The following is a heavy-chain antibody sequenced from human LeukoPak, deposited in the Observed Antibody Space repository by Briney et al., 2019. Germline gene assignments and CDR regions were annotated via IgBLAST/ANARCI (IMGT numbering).Heavy chain of an antibody. V-gene: IGHV3-21*01. D-gene: IGHD6-13*01. J-gene: IGHJ5*02. Sequence: GGSLRLSCAASGFTFGLYSMTWVRQAPGKGLEWVSLIDSNSNFMNYADSVKGRFTISRDNAKNSLYLQMNSLRAEDTAVYYCAREGYSSSWYSGPWFDPWGQGTLVTVSS. CDR3: AREGYSSSWYSGPWFDP. CDR2: IDSNSNFM. CDR1: GFTFGLYS.